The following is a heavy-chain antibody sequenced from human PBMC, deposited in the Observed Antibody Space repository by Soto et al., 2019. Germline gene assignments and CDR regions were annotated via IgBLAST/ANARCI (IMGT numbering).Heavy chain of an antibody. CDR1: GFTFSTYW. V-gene: IGHV3-74*01. CDR3: ATVGTGSYNWLDP. Sequence: EVQLVESGGGLVQPGGSLRLSCAASGFTFSTYWMHWVRQAPGKGLVWVSRINSDGSTTTYADSVKGRFTISRDNAKNTLYLQMNSLRAEDTAVYFCATVGTGSYNWLDPWGQGNLVTVSS. CDR2: INSDGSTT. D-gene: IGHD1-26*01. J-gene: IGHJ5*02.